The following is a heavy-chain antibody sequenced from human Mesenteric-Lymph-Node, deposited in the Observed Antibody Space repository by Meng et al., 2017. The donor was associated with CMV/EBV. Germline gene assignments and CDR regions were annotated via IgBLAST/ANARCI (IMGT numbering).Heavy chain of an antibody. CDR3: ARVTYNRNDDY. J-gene: IGHJ4*02. CDR2: ISSSSSTI. Sequence: GESLKISCAASGFTFSSYSMNWVRQAPGKGLEWVSYISSSSSTINYADSVKGRFTISRDNAKNSLYLQMNSLRAEDTAVYYCARVTYNRNDDYWGQGTLVTVSS. V-gene: IGHV3-48*04. D-gene: IGHD1-20*01. CDR1: GFTFSSYS.